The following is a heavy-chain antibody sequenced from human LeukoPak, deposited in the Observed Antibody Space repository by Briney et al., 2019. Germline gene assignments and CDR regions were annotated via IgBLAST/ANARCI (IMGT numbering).Heavy chain of an antibody. J-gene: IGHJ4*02. CDR3: ARGVTPFDY. D-gene: IGHD2-21*02. V-gene: IGHV4-38-2*01. CDR1: GFTFSSYW. CDR2: MYHSGST. Sequence: PGGSLRLSCAASGFTFSSYWMSWVRQAPGKGLEWIGSMYHSGSTYYNPSLKSRVTISVDTSKNQFSLKLSSVTAADTAVYYCARGVTPFDYWGQGTLVTVSS.